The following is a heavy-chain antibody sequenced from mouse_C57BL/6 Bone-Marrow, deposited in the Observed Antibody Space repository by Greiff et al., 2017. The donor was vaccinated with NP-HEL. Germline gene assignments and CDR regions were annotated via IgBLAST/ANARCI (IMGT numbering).Heavy chain of an antibody. CDR2: IHPNSGST. CDR1: GYTFTSYW. Sequence: VQLQQPGAELVKPGASVKLSCKASGYTFTSYWMHWVKQRPGQGLEWIGMIHPNSGSTNYNEKFKSKATLTVDKSSSTAYMQLSSLTSEDSAVYYCARAQFGHGYGFAYWGQGTLVTVSA. V-gene: IGHV1-64*01. D-gene: IGHD2-2*01. CDR3: ARAQFGHGYGFAY. J-gene: IGHJ3*01.